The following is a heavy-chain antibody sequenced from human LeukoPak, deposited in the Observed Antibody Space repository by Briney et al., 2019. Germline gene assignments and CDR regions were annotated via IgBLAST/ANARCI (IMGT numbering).Heavy chain of an antibody. V-gene: IGHV3-48*04. J-gene: IGHJ4*02. CDR3: AREGNLFDY. D-gene: IGHD2/OR15-2a*01. CDR2: ISSSSSTI. CDR1: GFTFSSHS. Sequence: GGSLRLSCAASGFTFSSHSMNWVRQVPGKGLEWVSYISSSSSTIYYADSVKGRFTISRDNAKNSLFLQMNSLRAEDTAVYYCAREGNLFDYWGQGTLVTVSS.